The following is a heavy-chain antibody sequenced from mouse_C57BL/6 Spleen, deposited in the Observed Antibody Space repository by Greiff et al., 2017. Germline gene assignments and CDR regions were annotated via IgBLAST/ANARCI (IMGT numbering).Heavy chain of an antibody. V-gene: IGHV5-17*01. J-gene: IGHJ4*01. D-gene: IGHD2-5*01. CDR3: ARPEYYSNYVRAMDY. Sequence: DVMLVESGGGLVKPGGSLKLSCAASGFTFSDYGMHWVRQAPEKGLEWVAYISSGRSTIYYADTVKGRFTISRDNAKNTLFLQMNSLRSEDTAMYYCARPEYYSNYVRAMDYWGQGTSVTVSS. CDR1: GFTFSDYG. CDR2: ISSGRSTI.